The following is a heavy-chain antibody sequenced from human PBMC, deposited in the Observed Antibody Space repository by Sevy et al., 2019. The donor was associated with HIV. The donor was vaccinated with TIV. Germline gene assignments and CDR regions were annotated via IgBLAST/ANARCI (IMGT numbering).Heavy chain of an antibody. D-gene: IGHD4-17*01. J-gene: IGHJ4*02. Sequence: SETLSLTCTVSGGSITNYYWMWIRQPPGKGLEWIGYIHYSGYTNYNTSLKSRVTISFDTSKKQLSLKLRSVTAADTAVYFCARGANDNGGLYFDYWGQGTLLTVS. CDR3: ARGANDNGGLYFDY. CDR1: GGSITNYY. V-gene: IGHV4-59*01. CDR2: IHYSGYT.